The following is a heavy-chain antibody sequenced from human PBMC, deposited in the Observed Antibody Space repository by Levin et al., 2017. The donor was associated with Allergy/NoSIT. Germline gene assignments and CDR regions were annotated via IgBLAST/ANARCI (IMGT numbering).Heavy chain of an antibody. CDR2: VSWNSGTI. CDR3: ADGRYYDFWSGYFRY. Sequence: QSGGSLRLSCAVSGFAFEDFAMHWVRQAPGKGLEWVSGVSWNSGTIAYADSVKGRFTISRDNAKNSLYLQMDSLRSEDTAFYYCADGRYYDFWSGYFRYWSQGSLVTVSS. CDR1: GFAFEDFA. V-gene: IGHV3-9*01. D-gene: IGHD3-3*01. J-gene: IGHJ4*02.